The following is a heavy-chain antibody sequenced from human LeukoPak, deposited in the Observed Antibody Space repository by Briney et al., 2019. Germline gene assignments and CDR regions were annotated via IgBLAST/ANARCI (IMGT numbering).Heavy chain of an antibody. J-gene: IGHJ6*03. V-gene: IGHV4-39*07. D-gene: IGHD5-12*01. CDR2: ILHRGST. CDR3: ARERRGYPMAFFSERYMDV. CDR1: GDSISISSSY. Sequence: SETLSLTCTVSGDSISISSSYWGWIRQPPVKEREGIGSILHRGSTYYNPSVKSRFTISVDTSKNQFSLKLSSVTAADPAVYYCARERRGYPMAFFSERYMDVWGKGTTVTVSS.